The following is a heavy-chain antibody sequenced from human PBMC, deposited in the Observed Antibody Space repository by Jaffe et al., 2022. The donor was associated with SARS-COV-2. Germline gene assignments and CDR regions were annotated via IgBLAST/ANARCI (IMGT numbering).Heavy chain of an antibody. CDR3: ARVPGGCSSSSCYLQ. D-gene: IGHD2-2*01. J-gene: IGHJ4*02. CDR2: ISHSGTS. Sequence: QVQLQESGPGLVQPSGTLSLTCAVSGGSIRSNNWWTWVRQSPGKGLEWIGEISHSGTSYYNPSLKSRVTMSVDTSKNQFALKLTSVTAADTAVYYCARVPGGCSSSSCYLQWGQGTQVTVSS. V-gene: IGHV4-4*02. CDR1: GGSIRSNNW.